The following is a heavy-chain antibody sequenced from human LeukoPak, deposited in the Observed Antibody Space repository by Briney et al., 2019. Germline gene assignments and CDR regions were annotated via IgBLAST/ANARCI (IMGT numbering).Heavy chain of an antibody. Sequence: SETLSLTCAVYGGSFSGYYWSWIRQPPGKGLEWIGEINHSGSTNYNPSLKSRVTISVDTSKNQFSLKLSSVTAADTAVYYCARVIPYYYYMDVWGKGTTVTVSS. CDR3: ARVIPYYYYMDV. D-gene: IGHD3-16*02. V-gene: IGHV4-34*01. J-gene: IGHJ6*03. CDR2: INHSGST. CDR1: GGSFSGYY.